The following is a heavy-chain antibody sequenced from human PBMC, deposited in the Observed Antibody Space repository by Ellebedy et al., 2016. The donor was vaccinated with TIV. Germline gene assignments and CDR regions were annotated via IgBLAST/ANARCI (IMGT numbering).Heavy chain of an antibody. CDR2: IKQDGSEK. CDR1: GFTFGSYW. CDR3: ARGGGERLRYAFDL. J-gene: IGHJ3*01. D-gene: IGHD4-17*01. Sequence: GESLKISCAASGFTFGSYWMSWVRQAPGKGLEWVATIKQDGSEKNYVDSVKGRLAISRDNARSSLYLQMNSLSAEDTAVYYCARGGGERLRYAFDLWGQGTMVTVSS. V-gene: IGHV3-7*01.